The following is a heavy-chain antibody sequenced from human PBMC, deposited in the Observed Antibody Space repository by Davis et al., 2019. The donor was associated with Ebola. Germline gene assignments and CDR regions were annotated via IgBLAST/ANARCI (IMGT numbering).Heavy chain of an antibody. CDR3: ARAHSSSSNWFDP. J-gene: IGHJ5*02. V-gene: IGHV4-59*01. Sequence: PSETLSLTCTVPGGPISSYYWSWIRQPPGKGLEWIGYIYYSGSTNYNPSLKSRVTISVDTSKNQFSLKLSSVTAADTAVYYCARAHSSSSNWFDPWGQGTLVTVSS. CDR2: IYYSGST. D-gene: IGHD6-6*01. CDR1: GGPISSYY.